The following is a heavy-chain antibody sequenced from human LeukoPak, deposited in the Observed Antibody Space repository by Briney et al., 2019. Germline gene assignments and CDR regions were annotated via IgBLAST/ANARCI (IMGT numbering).Heavy chain of an antibody. D-gene: IGHD1-26*01. CDR2: IYPGDSGP. Sequence: GESLKISCKVSGYSFTSYCIGWVRQMPGKGLEWMGIIYPGDSGPTYSPSFQGQVTISVDKSINTAYLQWSSLQASDTAMYYCGMSGDRVPLQDDVFDVWGQGTLVTVST. V-gene: IGHV5-51*01. CDR1: GYSFTSYC. CDR3: GMSGDRVPLQDDVFDV. J-gene: IGHJ3*01.